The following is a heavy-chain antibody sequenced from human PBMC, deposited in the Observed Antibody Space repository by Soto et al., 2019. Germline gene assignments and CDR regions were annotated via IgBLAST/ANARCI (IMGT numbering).Heavy chain of an antibody. CDR2: ISYDGGLQ. J-gene: IGHJ4*02. Sequence: QAHLVESGGRVVQPGRSLRLSCAASGFTFTSYGMHWVRQAPGTRLEWVAVISYDGGLQHYADSVKGRFTISRDNSKNMVLLQMNSLRAEDTAVYYCVSDRGYGHASVPYSWGQGTLVSVSS. CDR3: VSDRGYGHASVPYS. V-gene: IGHV3-30*03. CDR1: GFTFTSYG. D-gene: IGHD5-18*01.